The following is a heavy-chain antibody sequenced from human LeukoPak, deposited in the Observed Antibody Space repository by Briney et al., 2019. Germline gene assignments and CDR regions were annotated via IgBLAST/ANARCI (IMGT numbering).Heavy chain of an antibody. CDR3: ARERDTSMVALDS. CDR1: GFTFSSYS. Sequence: GRSLRLSYAASGFTFSSYSLNWVRQAPGKGLEWVSCITSNIYTYYADSVRGRFTISRDNSQNSVYLVMNSLRAEDTAVYYCARERDTSMVALDSWGQGTLVTVPS. D-gene: IGHD5-18*01. J-gene: IGHJ5*01. CDR2: ITSNIYT. V-gene: IGHV3-21*06.